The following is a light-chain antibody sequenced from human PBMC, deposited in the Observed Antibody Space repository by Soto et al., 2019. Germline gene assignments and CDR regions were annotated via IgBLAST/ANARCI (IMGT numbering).Light chain of an antibody. CDR1: SSNVGGYNY. CDR2: EVN. CDR3: SSYASGNNFVL. J-gene: IGLJ2*01. Sequence: QSALTQPPSASGSPGQSVTISCTGNSSNVGGYNYVSWYQQHPGKALKLMIYEVNKRPSGVPDRFSGSKSGNTASLTVSGLQAEDEADYYCSSYASGNNFVLFGGGTKLTVL. V-gene: IGLV2-8*01.